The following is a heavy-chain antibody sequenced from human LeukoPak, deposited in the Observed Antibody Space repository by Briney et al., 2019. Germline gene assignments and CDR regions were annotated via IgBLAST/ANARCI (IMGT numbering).Heavy chain of an antibody. CDR3: AISLVLRYFDWLPGT. V-gene: IGHV1-69*13. CDR2: IIPIFGTA. Sequence: GASVKVSCKASGGTFSSYAISWVRQAPGQGLEWMGGIIPIFGTANYAQKFQGRVTITADESTSTAYMELCSLRSEDTAVYYCAISLVLRYFDWLPGTWGQGTLVTVSS. J-gene: IGHJ4*02. CDR1: GGTFSSYA. D-gene: IGHD3-9*01.